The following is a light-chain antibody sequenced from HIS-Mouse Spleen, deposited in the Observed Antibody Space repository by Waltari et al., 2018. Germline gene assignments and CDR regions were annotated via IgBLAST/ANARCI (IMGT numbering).Light chain of an antibody. V-gene: IGLV3-25*03. CDR2: KDS. J-gene: IGLJ3*02. CDR1: ACPKQY. Sequence: SYELTQPPSVSVSPGQTARITCSGDACPKQYHYGYQQKPGQAPVLVIYKDSERPSGIHERFSGSSSGTTVTLTISGVLAEDEADYYCQSADSSGTYPVFGGGTKLTVL. CDR3: QSADSSGTYPV.